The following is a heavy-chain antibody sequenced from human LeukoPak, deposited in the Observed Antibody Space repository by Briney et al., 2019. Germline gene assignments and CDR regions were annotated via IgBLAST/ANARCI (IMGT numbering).Heavy chain of an antibody. CDR2: ISAYNGNT. CDR1: GYTFTGYG. Sequence: EASVKVSCKASGYTFTGYGISWVRQAPGQGLEWMGWISAYNGNTNYAQKLQGRVTMTTDTSTSTAYMELRSLRSDDTAVYYCARGSPDIVVVVAAPWYFDYWGQGTLVTVSS. V-gene: IGHV1-18*01. CDR3: ARGSPDIVVVVAAPWYFDY. J-gene: IGHJ4*02. D-gene: IGHD2-15*01.